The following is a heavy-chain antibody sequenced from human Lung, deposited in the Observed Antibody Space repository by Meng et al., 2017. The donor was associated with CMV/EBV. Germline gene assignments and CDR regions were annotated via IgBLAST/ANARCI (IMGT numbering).Heavy chain of an antibody. J-gene: IGHJ4*02. CDR2: IYSGGST. CDR3: ASGYYNFDY. Sequence: LRLSGAASGFTVSSNYMSWVRQAPGKGLEWVSVIYSGGSTYYADSVKGRFTISRDNSKNTLYLQMNSLRAEDTAVYYCASGYYNFDYWGQGTLVTVSS. V-gene: IGHV3-53*01. CDR1: GFTVSSNY. D-gene: IGHD3-22*01.